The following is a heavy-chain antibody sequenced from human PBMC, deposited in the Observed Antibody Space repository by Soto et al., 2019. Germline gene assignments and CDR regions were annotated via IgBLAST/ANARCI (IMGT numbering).Heavy chain of an antibody. CDR3: ARVAGRGSVGLMGMDV. J-gene: IGHJ6*02. Sequence: QLQLQESGSGLVKPSQTLSLTCNVSGGSISSGGYSWSWIRQPPGKGLKWIGYIYHTGSTYYNPSLKSRVTISVDRSKNQFSLKLNSVTAADTAMYYCARVAGRGSVGLMGMDVWGQGTTVTVSS. CDR1: GGSISSGGYS. CDR2: IYHTGST. D-gene: IGHD2-15*01. V-gene: IGHV4-30-2*01.